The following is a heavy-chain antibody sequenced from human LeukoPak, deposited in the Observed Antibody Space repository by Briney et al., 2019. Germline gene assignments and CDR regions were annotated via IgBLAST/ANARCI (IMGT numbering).Heavy chain of an antibody. V-gene: IGHV4-34*01. J-gene: IGHJ4*02. CDR3: ASSCSGGSCSTPARLDY. D-gene: IGHD2-15*01. CDR1: GGSFSGYY. Sequence: SETLSLTCAVYGGSFSGYYWSWIRRPPGKGLEWIGEINHSGSTNYNPSLKSRVTTSVDTSKNQFSLKLSSVTAADTAVYYCASSCSGGSCSTPARLDYWGQGTLVTVSS. CDR2: INHSGST.